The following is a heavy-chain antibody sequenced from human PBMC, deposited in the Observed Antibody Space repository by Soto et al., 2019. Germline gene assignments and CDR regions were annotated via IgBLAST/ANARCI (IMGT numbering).Heavy chain of an antibody. J-gene: IGHJ5*02. CDR1: GGSISSYY. CDR2: IYYSGST. D-gene: IGHD2-15*01. V-gene: IGHV4-59*01. CDR3: AREPRFPSGGGFDP. Sequence: SETLSLTCTVSGGSISSYYWSWIRQPPGKGLEWIGYIYYSGSTNYNPSLKSRVTISVDTSKNQFSLKLSSVTAADTAVYYCAREPRFPSGGGFDPWGQGTLVTVSS.